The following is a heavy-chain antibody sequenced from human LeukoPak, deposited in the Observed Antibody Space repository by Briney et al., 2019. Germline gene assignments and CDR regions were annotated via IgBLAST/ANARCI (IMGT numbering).Heavy chain of an antibody. J-gene: IGHJ5*02. CDR2: INPNSGGT. D-gene: IGHD1-26*01. Sequence: ASVKVSCKASGYTFTGYYMHWVRQAPGQGLEWMGWINPNSGGTNYAQKFKGRVTMTRDTSISTAYMELSRLRSDDTAVYYCARAGGAAWSNWFDPWGQGTLVTVSS. V-gene: IGHV1-2*02. CDR1: GYTFTGYY. CDR3: ARAGGAAWSNWFDP.